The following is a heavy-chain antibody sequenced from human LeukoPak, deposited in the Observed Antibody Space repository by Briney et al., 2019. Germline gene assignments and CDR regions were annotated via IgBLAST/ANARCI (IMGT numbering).Heavy chain of an antibody. D-gene: IGHD6-13*01. Sequence: ASVKVSFKASGYNLMDHALHWVRQAPGQGLEWMGWINTNTGNPTYAQGFTGRFVFSLDTSVSTAYLQISSLTAEDTAVYYCARVGIAAAADLQHWGQGTLVTVSS. CDR1: GYNLMDHA. V-gene: IGHV7-4-1*02. J-gene: IGHJ1*01. CDR3: ARVGIAAAADLQH. CDR2: INTNTGNP.